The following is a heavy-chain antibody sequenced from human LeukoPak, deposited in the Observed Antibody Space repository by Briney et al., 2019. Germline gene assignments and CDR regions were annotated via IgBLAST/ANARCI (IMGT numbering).Heavy chain of an antibody. CDR2: IYYTGTT. D-gene: IGHD2-2*01. CDR3: ARAVVPHRFDY. CDR1: GASISSYY. J-gene: IGHJ4*02. Sequence: SETLSLTCTVSGASISSYYWSWLRQPPGKGLEYIGYIYYTGTTNYNPSLKSRVTISVDTSKNQFSLKLSSVTAADTAVYYCARAVVPHRFDYWGQGTLVTVSS. V-gene: IGHV4-59*08.